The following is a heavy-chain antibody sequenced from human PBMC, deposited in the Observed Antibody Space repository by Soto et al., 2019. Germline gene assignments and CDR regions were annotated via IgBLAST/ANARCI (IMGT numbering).Heavy chain of an antibody. J-gene: IGHJ4*02. CDR2: IYTSGST. D-gene: IGHD6-19*01. Sequence: QVQLQESGPGLVKPSETLSLTCTVSGGSISTYYWSWIRQPPGKGLEWIGYIYTSGSTNYNPSLKSRVTISVDTSKNQLSLKLGSVTAADTAVYYCARPRVKSSGWYYLDFWGLGTLVTVSS. CDR3: ARPRVKSSGWYYLDF. V-gene: IGHV4-4*08. CDR1: GGSISTYY.